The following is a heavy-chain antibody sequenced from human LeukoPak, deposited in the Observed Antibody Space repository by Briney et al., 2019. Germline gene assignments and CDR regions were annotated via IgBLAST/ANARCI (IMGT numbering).Heavy chain of an antibody. CDR2: ISSSSSYI. D-gene: IGHD4-17*01. V-gene: IGHV3-21*01. CDR3: ARDPPTTSTVTTGTFDI. CDR1: GFTFSSYN. Sequence: GGSLRLSCAASGFTFSSYNMNWVRQAPGKGLEWVSSISSSSSYIYYADSVKGRFTISRDNAKNSLYLQMNSLRAEDTAVYYCARDPPTTSTVTTGTFDIWGQGTMVTVSS. J-gene: IGHJ3*02.